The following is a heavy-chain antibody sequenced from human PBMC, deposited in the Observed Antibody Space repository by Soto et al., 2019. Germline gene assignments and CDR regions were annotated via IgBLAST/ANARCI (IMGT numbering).Heavy chain of an antibody. CDR3: ARVGFGSTGWGGAFDY. V-gene: IGHV3-48*02. Sequence: VQLVESGGGLVQPGGSLGLSCAASGFTFSNYNMNWVRQAPGKGLEWLSYISISSTKYYADSVKGRFTISRDNAKNSLYLQMNSLRDEDTAVYYCARVGFGSTGWGGAFDYWGQGTLVTVSS. CDR1: GFTFSNYN. J-gene: IGHJ4*02. CDR2: ISISSTK. D-gene: IGHD6-19*01.